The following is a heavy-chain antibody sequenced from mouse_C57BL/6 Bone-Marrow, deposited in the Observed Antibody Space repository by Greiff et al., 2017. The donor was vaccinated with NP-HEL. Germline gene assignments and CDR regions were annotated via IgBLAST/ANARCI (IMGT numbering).Heavy chain of an antibody. V-gene: IGHV1-26*01. J-gene: IGHJ4*01. Sequence: EVQLQQSGPELVKPGASVKISCKASGYTFTDYSMNWVKQSPGQSLEWIGDINPNNGGTSYNQKFKGKATLTVDKSSSTAYMELRSLTSEDSAVYDCARDYSNSDYEAMDYGGWGTAATVTA. D-gene: IGHD2-5*01. CDR3: ARDYSNSDYEAMDY. CDR1: GYTFTDYS. CDR2: INPNNGGT.